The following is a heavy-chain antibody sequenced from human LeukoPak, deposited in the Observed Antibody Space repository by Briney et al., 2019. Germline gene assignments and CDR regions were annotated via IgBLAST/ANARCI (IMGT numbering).Heavy chain of an antibody. V-gene: IGHV3-9*01. CDR1: GFTFDDYA. CDR2: ISWNSGSI. Sequence: GGSLRLSCAASGFTFDDYAMHWVRQAPGKGLEWVSGISWNSGSIGYADSVKGRFTTSRDNAKNSLYLQMNSLRAEDTALYYCAKDSSWELSDEKNWFDPWGQGTLVTVSS. J-gene: IGHJ5*02. CDR3: AKDSSWELSDEKNWFDP. D-gene: IGHD1-26*01.